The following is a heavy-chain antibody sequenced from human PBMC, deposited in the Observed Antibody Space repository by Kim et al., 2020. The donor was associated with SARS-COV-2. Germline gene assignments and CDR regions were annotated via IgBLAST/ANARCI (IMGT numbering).Heavy chain of an antibody. D-gene: IGHD3-16*02. J-gene: IGHJ4*02. Sequence: PVKGRFTISRDDSKNTLYLQMNSLKTEDTAVYYCTTTIMITFGGVIVSDYWGQGTLVTVSS. CDR3: TTTIMITFGGVIVSDY. V-gene: IGHV3-15*01.